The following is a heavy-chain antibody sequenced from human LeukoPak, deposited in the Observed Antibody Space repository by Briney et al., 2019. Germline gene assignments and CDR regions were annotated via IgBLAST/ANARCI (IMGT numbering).Heavy chain of an antibody. CDR2: IYYSGST. J-gene: IGHJ4*02. CDR3: ASNYYGSGSLDY. CDR1: GGSISSYY. V-gene: IGHV4-59*08. Sequence: SETLSLTCTVSGGSISSYYWSWLRQPPGEGREWIGYIYYSGSTNYNPSLKSRVTISVDTSKNQFSLKLSSVTAADTAVYYCASNYYGSGSLDYWGQGTLVTVSS. D-gene: IGHD3-10*01.